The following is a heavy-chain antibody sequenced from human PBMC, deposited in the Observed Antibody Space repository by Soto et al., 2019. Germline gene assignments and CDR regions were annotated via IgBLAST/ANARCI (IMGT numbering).Heavy chain of an antibody. CDR1: GFTFSSYW. V-gene: IGHV3-7*01. J-gene: IGHJ4*02. Sequence: GGSLRLSCAASGFTFSSYWMSWVRQAPGKGLEWVANIKQDGSEKYYVDSVKGRFTISRDNAKNSLYLQMNSLRAEDTAVYYCARESPPPDELLNGGPLYSWGQGTLVTVSS. D-gene: IGHD2-15*01. CDR2: IKQDGSEK. CDR3: ARESPPPDELLNGGPLYS.